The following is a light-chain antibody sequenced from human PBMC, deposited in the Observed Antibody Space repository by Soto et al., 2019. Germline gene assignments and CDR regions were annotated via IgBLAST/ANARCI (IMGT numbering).Light chain of an antibody. J-gene: IGKJ4*01. CDR1: ESVGSSY. Sequence: EIALTQSPDTLSLSPGERATLSCRASESVGSSYVAWYQEKPGQAPRLLIYGASSRASGIPNRFSGSGSGTDFTLTIDRLEPEDFAVYYCQQYSRSPLTFGGGTKVEIK. CDR3: QQYSRSPLT. CDR2: GAS. V-gene: IGKV3-20*01.